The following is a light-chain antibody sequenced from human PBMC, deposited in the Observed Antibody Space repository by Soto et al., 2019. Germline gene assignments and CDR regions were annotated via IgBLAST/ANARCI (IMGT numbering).Light chain of an antibody. J-gene: IGKJ1*01. Sequence: DIQMTQSPSTLSASVGDRVTITCRASQSISSWLAWYQQKPGKAPKLLIYKASSLESGAPSRFSGSGSGTEFTLTISSLQPDDFATYYCQQYNSYSWTFGQGTKVDFK. CDR3: QQYNSYSWT. CDR1: QSISSW. CDR2: KAS. V-gene: IGKV1-5*03.